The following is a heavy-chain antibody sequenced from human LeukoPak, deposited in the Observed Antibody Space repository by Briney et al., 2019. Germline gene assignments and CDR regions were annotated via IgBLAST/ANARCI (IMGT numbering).Heavy chain of an antibody. D-gene: IGHD3-22*01. V-gene: IGHV1-69*13. CDR2: IIPIFGTA. CDR1: GYTFTSYG. Sequence: SVKVSCKASGYTFTSYGISWVRQAPGQGLEWMGGIIPIFGTANYAQKFQGRVTITADESTSTAYMELSSLRSEDTAVYYCAIKSSQDYYDSSGYYQHFDYWGQGTLVTVSS. J-gene: IGHJ4*02. CDR3: AIKSSQDYYDSSGYYQHFDY.